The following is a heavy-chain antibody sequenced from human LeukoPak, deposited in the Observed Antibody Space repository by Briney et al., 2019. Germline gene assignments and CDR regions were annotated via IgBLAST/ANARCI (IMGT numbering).Heavy chain of an antibody. CDR3: AREPRGDSSSWYYHYYYMDV. CDR2: IYYSGST. V-gene: IGHV4-38-2*02. J-gene: IGHJ6*03. Sequence: SETLSLTCTVSGYSISSGYYWGWIRQPPGKGLEWIGSIYYSGSTYYNPSLKSRVTISVDTSKNQFSLKLSSVTAADTAVYYCAREPRGDSSSWYYHYYYMDVWGKGTTVTVSS. CDR1: GYSISSGYY. D-gene: IGHD6-13*01.